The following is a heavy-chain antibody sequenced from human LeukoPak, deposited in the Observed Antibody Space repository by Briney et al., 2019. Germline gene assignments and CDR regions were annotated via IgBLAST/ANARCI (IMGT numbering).Heavy chain of an antibody. V-gene: IGHV1-2*04. J-gene: IGHJ3*02. D-gene: IGHD4-17*01. Sequence: GASVKVSCKASGYTFTGYYMHWVRQAPGQGLEWMGWINPNSGGTNYAQKFQGWVTMTRDTSISTAYMELSRLRSDDTAVYYCARKMTTGTPRGAFDIWGQGTMVTVSS. CDR1: GYTFTGYY. CDR2: INPNSGGT. CDR3: ARKMTTGTPRGAFDI.